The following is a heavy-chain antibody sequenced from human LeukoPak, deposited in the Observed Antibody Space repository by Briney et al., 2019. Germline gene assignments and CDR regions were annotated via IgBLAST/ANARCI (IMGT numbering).Heavy chain of an antibody. CDR2: IKQDGSEQ. CDR3: AGGEYAGY. CDR1: GFSFSAYW. J-gene: IGHJ4*02. Sequence: PGGSLRLSCAASGFSFSAYWMNWVRQAPGRGLEWVGNIKQDGSEQYYVDSVKGRFTISRVNAKNSLYLQMNSLRAEDTAVYYCAGGEYAGYWGQGTLVTVSS. V-gene: IGHV3-7*02. D-gene: IGHD4-17*01.